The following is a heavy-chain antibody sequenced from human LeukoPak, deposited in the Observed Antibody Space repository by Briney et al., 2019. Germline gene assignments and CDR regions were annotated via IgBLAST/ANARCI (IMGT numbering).Heavy chain of an antibody. CDR2: ISGSGGST. CDR3: AKGIAVAGAFFDY. D-gene: IGHD6-19*01. J-gene: IGHJ4*02. CDR1: GFTFSSYA. Sequence: GGSLRLSCAASGFTFSSYAMSWVRQAPGKGLEWVSAISGSGGSTYYADSVKGRFTISRDNSKNTLYLQVNSLRAEDTAVYYCAKGIAVAGAFFDYWGQGTLVTVSS. V-gene: IGHV3-23*01.